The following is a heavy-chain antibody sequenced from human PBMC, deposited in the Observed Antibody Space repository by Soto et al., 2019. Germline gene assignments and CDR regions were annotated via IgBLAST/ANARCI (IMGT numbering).Heavy chain of an antibody. V-gene: IGHV4-39*01. CDR2: IYYSEST. J-gene: IGHJ6*04. D-gene: IGHD6-13*01. CDR3: ARHGRGSWHGRGLIRGGMDV. Sequence: PSETLSLTCTVSGVSISSSSNHWGWIRQPPGKGLEWIGNIYYSESTNYNPSLKSRVTISVDTSKNQFSLKLSSVTAADTAVYYCARHGRGSWHGRGLIRGGMDVWGKGTTVTVSS. CDR1: GVSISSSSNH.